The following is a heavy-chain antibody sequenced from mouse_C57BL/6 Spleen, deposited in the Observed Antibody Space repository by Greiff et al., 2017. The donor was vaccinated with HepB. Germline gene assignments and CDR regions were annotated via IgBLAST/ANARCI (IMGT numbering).Heavy chain of an antibody. V-gene: IGHV5-4*03. CDR1: GFTFSSYA. CDR2: ISDGGSYT. CDR3: ARGEYDYDWFAY. Sequence: EVKLVESGGGLVKPGGSLKLSCAASGFTFSSYAMSWVRQTPEKRLEWVATISDGGSYTYYPDNVKGRFTISRDNAKNNLYLQMSHLKSEDTAMYYCARGEYDYDWFAYWGQGTLVTVSA. D-gene: IGHD2-4*01. J-gene: IGHJ3*01.